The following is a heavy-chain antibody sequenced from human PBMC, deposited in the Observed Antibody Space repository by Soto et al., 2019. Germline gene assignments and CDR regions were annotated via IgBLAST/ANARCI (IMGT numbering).Heavy chain of an antibody. CDR2: IYPGDSQT. Sequence: GESLKISCKASGYSFTNSWIGWVRQMPGKGLEWVGIIYPGDSQTRYSPSFQGQVTISADKSISSAYLQWSSLKASDTAMYYCARQKGYWGQGTLVTDSS. CDR3: ARQKGY. V-gene: IGHV5-51*01. J-gene: IGHJ4*02. CDR1: GYSFTNSW.